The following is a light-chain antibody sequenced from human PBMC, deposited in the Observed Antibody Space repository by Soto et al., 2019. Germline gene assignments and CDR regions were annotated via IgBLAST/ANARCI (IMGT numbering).Light chain of an antibody. Sequence: EIVLTQSPGTLSLSPGERATLSCRASHSISSSYLAWYQQKPGQAPRLLIYGASSRATGIPDRFSGSGSGTDVTLTISRLEPEDFAVYYCQQYGSSPPWTSGQGTKVEIK. CDR1: HSISSSY. CDR3: QQYGSSPPWT. CDR2: GAS. V-gene: IGKV3-20*01. J-gene: IGKJ1*01.